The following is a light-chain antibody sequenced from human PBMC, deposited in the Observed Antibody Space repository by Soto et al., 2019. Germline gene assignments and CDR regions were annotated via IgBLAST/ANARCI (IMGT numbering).Light chain of an antibody. J-gene: IGKJ1*01. V-gene: IGKV3-15*01. CDR3: QQYNNWPLT. CDR1: QSVSSN. CDR2: GAS. Sequence: EIVMTQSPATLSVSPGERATLSCRASQSVSSNLAWYQQKPGQAPRLLIYGASTRATGIPARFSGSGSGTEFTLTISSLLSEDFAVYYCQQYNNWPLTFGQGTK.